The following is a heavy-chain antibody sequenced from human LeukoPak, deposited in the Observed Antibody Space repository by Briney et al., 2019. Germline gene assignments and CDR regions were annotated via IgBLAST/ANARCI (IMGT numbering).Heavy chain of an antibody. D-gene: IGHD6-13*01. J-gene: IGHJ4*02. CDR2: INQDGSEK. CDR3: ARDPAADIDY. CDR1: GFTFSSYW. V-gene: IGHV3-7*01. Sequence: GGSLRLSCAASGFTFSSYWMTWVRQAPGNGLEWVANINQDGSEKYYVDSLRGRFTISRDNAKNSLYLQMNSLRAEDTAVYYCARDPAADIDYWGQGTLVTVSS.